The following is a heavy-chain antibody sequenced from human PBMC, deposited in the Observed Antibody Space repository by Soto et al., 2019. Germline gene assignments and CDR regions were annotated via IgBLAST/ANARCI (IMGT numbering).Heavy chain of an antibody. Sequence: QVQLVESGGGVVQPGRPLRLSCAASGFTFSSYGMHWVRQAPGKGLEWVAVISYDGSNKYYADSVKGRFTISRDNSKNTLYLQMNSLRAEDTAVYYCAKDGGGYSFDYWGQGTLVTVSS. V-gene: IGHV3-30*18. CDR3: AKDGGGYSFDY. CDR1: GFTFSSYG. D-gene: IGHD5-18*01. J-gene: IGHJ4*02. CDR2: ISYDGSNK.